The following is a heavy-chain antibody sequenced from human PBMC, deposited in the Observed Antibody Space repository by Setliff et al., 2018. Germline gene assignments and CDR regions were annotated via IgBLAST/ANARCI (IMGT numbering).Heavy chain of an antibody. Sequence: GASVKVSCKASGYTFTSYGISWARQAPGQGLEWMGWISAYNGNTNYAQKLQGRVTMTTDTSTSTAYMELRSLRSDDTAVYYCARGSSITIFGVVLKYYYGMDVWGQGTTVTSP. CDR2: ISAYNGNT. D-gene: IGHD3-3*01. V-gene: IGHV1-18*01. CDR1: GYTFTSYG. CDR3: ARGSSITIFGVVLKYYYGMDV. J-gene: IGHJ6*02.